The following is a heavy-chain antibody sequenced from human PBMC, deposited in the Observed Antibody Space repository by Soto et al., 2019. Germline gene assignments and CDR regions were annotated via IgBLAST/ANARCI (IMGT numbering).Heavy chain of an antibody. J-gene: IGHJ4*02. Sequence: QVQLQQWGAGLLKPSETLSLTCAVYGGSFSGYYWSWIRQPPGQGLEWIGEINHSGSTNYNPSLKSRVTIAVDTSKNQFSLKLSSVTAADTAVYYCARDRGYSGYGRGVDYWGQGTLVTVSS. D-gene: IGHD5-12*01. V-gene: IGHV4-34*01. CDR1: GGSFSGYY. CDR2: INHSGST. CDR3: ARDRGYSGYGRGVDY.